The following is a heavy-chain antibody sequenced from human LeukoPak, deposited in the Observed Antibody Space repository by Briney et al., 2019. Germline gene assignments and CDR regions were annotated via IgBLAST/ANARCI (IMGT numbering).Heavy chain of an antibody. CDR1: GYTFTSNY. CDR2: ISPSGGST. V-gene: IGHV1-46*01. J-gene: IGHJ6*03. Sequence: ASVKVSCKAFGYTFTSNYMHWVRRAPAQGPEWMGVISPSGGSTTYAQKFQGRVTLTRDMSTSTDYLELSSLRSEDTAVYYCARPRGYYMDVWGKGTTVTISS. CDR3: ARPRGYYMDV.